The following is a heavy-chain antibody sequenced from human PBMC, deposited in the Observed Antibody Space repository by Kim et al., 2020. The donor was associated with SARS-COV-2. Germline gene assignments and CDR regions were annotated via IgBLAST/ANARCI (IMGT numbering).Heavy chain of an antibody. V-gene: IGHV3-74*01. CDR3: ARESNVLRYFDWLEHDAFDI. Sequence: RFTISRDNAKNTLYLQMNSLRAEDTAVYYCARESNVLRYFDWLEHDAFDIWGQGTMVTVSS. D-gene: IGHD3-9*01. J-gene: IGHJ3*02.